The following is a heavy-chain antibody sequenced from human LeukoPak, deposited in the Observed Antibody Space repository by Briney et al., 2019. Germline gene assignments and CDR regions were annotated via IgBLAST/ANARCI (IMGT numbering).Heavy chain of an antibody. CDR3: ATGHMVTSAFDI. CDR2: FDPEDGET. J-gene: IGHJ3*02. D-gene: IGHD5-18*01. CDR1: GYTLTELS. Sequence: ASVKVSCKVSGYTLTELSMHWVRQAPGKGLEWMGGFDPEDGETTYAQKFQGRVTMTEDTSTDTAYMELSSLRSEDTAVYYCATGHMVTSAFDIWGQGTMVTVSS. V-gene: IGHV1-24*01.